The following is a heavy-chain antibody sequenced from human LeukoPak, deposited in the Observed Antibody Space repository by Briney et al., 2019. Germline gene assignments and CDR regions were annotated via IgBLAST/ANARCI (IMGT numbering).Heavy chain of an antibody. J-gene: IGHJ4*02. CDR2: IYYSGST. D-gene: IGHD3-22*01. V-gene: IGHV4-39*01. Sequence: GSLRLSCAASGFTFSSYWMSWIRQPPGKGLEWSGSIYYSGSTYYNPSLKSRVTISVDTSKNQFSLKLSSVTAADTAVYYCARASSGYYYAGLDYWGQGTLVTVSS. CDR1: GFTFSSYW. CDR3: ARASSGYYYAGLDY.